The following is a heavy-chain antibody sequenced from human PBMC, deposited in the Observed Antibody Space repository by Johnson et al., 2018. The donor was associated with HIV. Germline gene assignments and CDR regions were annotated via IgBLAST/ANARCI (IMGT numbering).Heavy chain of an antibody. V-gene: IGHV3-64*01. CDR2: ISSNGGST. CDR3: ARASGEWDAFDI. J-gene: IGHJ3*02. CDR1: GFTFSAYA. D-gene: IGHD3-10*01. Sequence: MLLVESGGGLVQPGGSLRLSCAASGFTFSAYAMHWVRQAPGKGLEYVSVISSNGGSTYYANSVKGRFTISRDNSKNTLYLQMGSLRAEDMAVYYCARASGEWDAFDIWGQGTVVTVSS.